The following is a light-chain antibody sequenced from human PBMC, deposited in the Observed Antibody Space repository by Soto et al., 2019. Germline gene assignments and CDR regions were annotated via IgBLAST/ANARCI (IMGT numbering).Light chain of an antibody. Sequence: QSLLTQPPSASGAPGQRVTISCSGSASNIGRDPLNWYQQVPGTAPKLLIYENNHRPSGVPDRFSGSKSGTSSSLVIRGLQSEDEAEYFCAGWDGSRKGLVFGTGTKATGL. V-gene: IGLV1-44*01. CDR3: AGWDGSRKGLV. J-gene: IGLJ1*01. CDR2: ENN. CDR1: ASNIGRDP.